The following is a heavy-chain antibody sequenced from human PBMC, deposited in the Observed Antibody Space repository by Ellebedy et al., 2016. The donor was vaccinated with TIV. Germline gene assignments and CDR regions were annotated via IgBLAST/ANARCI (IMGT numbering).Heavy chain of an antibody. V-gene: IGHV3-33*01. CDR3: ARVGRRYGGNSVGGYYYYGMDV. Sequence: GESLKISCAASGFTFSSYGMHWVRQAPGKGLEWVAVIWYDGSNKYYADSVKGRFTISRDNSKNTLYLQMNSLRAEDTAVYYCARVGRRYGGNSVGGYYYYGMDVWGQGTTVTVSS. CDR1: GFTFSSYG. D-gene: IGHD4-23*01. J-gene: IGHJ6*02. CDR2: IWYDGSNK.